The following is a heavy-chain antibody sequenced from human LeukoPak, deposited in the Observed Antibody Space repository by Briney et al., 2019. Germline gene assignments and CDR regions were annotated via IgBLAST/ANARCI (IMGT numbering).Heavy chain of an antibody. Sequence: GASVKVSCKASGYTFTGYHMHWVRQAPGQGREGMGWINPNSGGTDDAQKFQGRVTMTRYKSISTAYMELSRLRSDDTAVYYCARGPYDFWSGYYVHWGQGTLVTVSS. CDR1: GYTFTGYH. CDR3: ARGPYDFWSGYYVH. J-gene: IGHJ4*02. CDR2: INPNSGGT. V-gene: IGHV1-2*02. D-gene: IGHD3-3*01.